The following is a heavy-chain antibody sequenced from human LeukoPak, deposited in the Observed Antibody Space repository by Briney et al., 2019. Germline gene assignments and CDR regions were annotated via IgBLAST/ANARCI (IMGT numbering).Heavy chain of an antibody. J-gene: IGHJ4*02. D-gene: IGHD3-22*01. CDR3: ARRAGDYSHPYDY. Sequence: SETLSLTCTVSGYSISSGYYWGWIRQPPGKGLEWIGSIYHSGSTYYNPSLKSQVTISLDTSKNQFSLKLSSVTAADTAVYYCARRAGDYSHPYDYWGQGTLVTVSS. CDR2: IYHSGST. V-gene: IGHV4-38-2*02. CDR1: GYSISSGYY.